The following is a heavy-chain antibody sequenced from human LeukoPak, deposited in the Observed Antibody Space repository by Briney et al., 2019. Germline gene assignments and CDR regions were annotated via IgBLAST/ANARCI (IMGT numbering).Heavy chain of an antibody. CDR2: ISSSSSYI. CDR1: GFTFXSYS. CDR3: ARGGESFDY. D-gene: IGHD4-17*01. J-gene: IGHJ4*02. V-gene: IGHV3-21*01. Sequence: GGSLRLSCAASGFTFXSYSXNWVRQAPXXXLEWVSSISSSSSYIYYADSVKGRFTISRDNAKNSLYLQMNSLRAEDTAVYYCARGGESFDYWGQGTLVTVSS.